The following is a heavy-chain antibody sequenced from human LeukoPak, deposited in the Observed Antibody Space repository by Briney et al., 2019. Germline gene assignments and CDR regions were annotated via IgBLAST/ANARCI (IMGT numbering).Heavy chain of an antibody. CDR3: ARDNFDY. CDR2: ISSSSSYT. V-gene: IGHV3-21*01. CDR1: GFTFSSYW. J-gene: IGHJ4*02. Sequence: GGSLRLSCAASGFTFSSYWVSWVRQAPGKGLEWVSSISSSSSYTYYADSVKGRFTISRDNAKNSLYLQMNSLRAEDTAVYYCARDNFDYWGQGTLVTVSS.